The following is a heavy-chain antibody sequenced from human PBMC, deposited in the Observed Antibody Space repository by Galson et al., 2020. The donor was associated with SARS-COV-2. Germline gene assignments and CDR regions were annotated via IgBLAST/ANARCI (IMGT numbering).Heavy chain of an antibody. V-gene: IGHV4-59*01. CDR3: AGYYYGSGSHYNDAYFDS. CDR1: GGSITTYY. CDR2: ISHSGRT. D-gene: IGHD3-10*01. J-gene: IGHJ4*02. Sequence: SETLSLTCTVSGGSITTYYWSWIRQPPGKGLEWIGHISHSGRTNYNPSPKSRVTISADTSKNQVSLNLSFVTAADTAVYYCAGYYYGSGSHYNDAYFDSWGQGTLVTVSS.